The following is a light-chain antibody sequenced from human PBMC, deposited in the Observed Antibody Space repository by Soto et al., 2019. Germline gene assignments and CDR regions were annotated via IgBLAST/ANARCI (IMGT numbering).Light chain of an antibody. V-gene: IGKV3-15*01. CDR2: GAS. CDR3: QQYNNLPWT. CDR1: QSVSSK. J-gene: IGKJ1*01. Sequence: EIVLTQSPGTLYVSPGERATLSCRASQSVSSKLAWYQQKPGQAPRLLFYGASTGAAGIPARFSGSGSETEFTLSISSLQSEDFAVYYCQQYNNLPWTFGQGTKGEIK.